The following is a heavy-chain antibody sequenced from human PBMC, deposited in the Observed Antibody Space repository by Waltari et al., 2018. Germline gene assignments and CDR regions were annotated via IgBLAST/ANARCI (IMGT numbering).Heavy chain of an antibody. V-gene: IGHV3-30-3*01. CDR1: GFTFSSYA. Sequence: QVQLVESGGGVVQPGRSLRLSCAASGFTFSSYAMHWVRQAPGQGLEWVAVISYDGSNKYYADSVKGRFTISRDNSKNTLYLQMNSLRAEDTAVYYCARDRWSGSPRRGAAVVSWGQGTLVTVSS. CDR2: ISYDGSNK. J-gene: IGHJ4*02. D-gene: IGHD1-26*01. CDR3: ARDRWSGSPRRGAAVVS.